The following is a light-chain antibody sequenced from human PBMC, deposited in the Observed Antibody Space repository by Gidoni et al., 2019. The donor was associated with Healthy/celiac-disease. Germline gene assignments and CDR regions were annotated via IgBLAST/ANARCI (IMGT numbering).Light chain of an antibody. CDR3: QQYGSSPRGT. V-gene: IGKV3-20*01. J-gene: IGKJ1*01. CDR1: QSVSSSY. Sequence: VLPPYPGTLSLSPADRATLTCRASQSVSSSYLAWYQQKPGQAPRLLIYGASSRATGVPDRFSGSGAGADFTLTIIRLEPEDFAVYYCQQYGSSPRGTFGQGTKVEIK. CDR2: GAS.